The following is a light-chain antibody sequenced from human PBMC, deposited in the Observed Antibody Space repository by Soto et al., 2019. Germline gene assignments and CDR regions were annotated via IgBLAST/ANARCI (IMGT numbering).Light chain of an antibody. J-gene: IGLJ2*01. V-gene: IGLV2-14*03. CDR1: SSDVGGYDY. CDR2: DVT. CDR3: SSYTGSATVV. Sequence: QSVLTQPASVSGSAGQSITISCSGTSSDVGGYDYVSWYQQHPGRAPKLIIYDVTSWPSGVSDRFSGSKSGNTASLTISGLQAEDEADYYCSSYTGSATVVFGGGTKLTVL.